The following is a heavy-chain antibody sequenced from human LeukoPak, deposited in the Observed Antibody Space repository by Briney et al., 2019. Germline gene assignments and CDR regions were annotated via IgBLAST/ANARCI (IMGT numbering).Heavy chain of an antibody. J-gene: IGHJ4*02. V-gene: IGHV1-69*05. CDR3: AKGLYYDFWSGYGVIDY. CDR1: GGTFSSYA. D-gene: IGHD3-3*01. Sequence: SVKVSCKASGGTFSSYAISWVRQAPGQGLEWMGRIIPIFGTANYAQKFQGRVTITTDEYTSTAYMELSSLRSEDTAVYYCAKGLYYDFWSGYGVIDYWGQGTLVTVSS. CDR2: IIPIFGTA.